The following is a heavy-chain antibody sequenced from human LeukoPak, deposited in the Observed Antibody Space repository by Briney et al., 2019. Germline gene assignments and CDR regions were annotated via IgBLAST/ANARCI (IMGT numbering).Heavy chain of an antibody. CDR1: GFAFSTYA. V-gene: IGHV3-23*01. Sequence: PGGSLRLSCVASGFAFSTYAMSWVRQTPEKGLEWVAAITSGGDGTLYADSVKGRFTISRDNSKNTLYLQMNSLRAEDTAVYYCARDGGVVVPAAKWPDYWGQGTLVTVSS. D-gene: IGHD2-2*01. CDR2: ITSGGDGT. CDR3: ARDGGVVVPAAKWPDY. J-gene: IGHJ4*02.